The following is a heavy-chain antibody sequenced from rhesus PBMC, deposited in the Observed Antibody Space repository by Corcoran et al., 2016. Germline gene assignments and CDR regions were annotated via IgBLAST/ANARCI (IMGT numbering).Heavy chain of an antibody. CDR3: AGGHSYTWLY. V-gene: IGHV4-80*01. CDR1: GDSFRSYW. J-gene: IGHJ4*01. D-gene: IGHD5-12*01. CDR2: IKVTSRHT. Sequence: QVQLQESGPGLVKPSETLSLTCAVSGDSFRSYWRTWIRQPPGKAREWLGEIKVTSRHTNSNPSLQSRLTISRDASKTQFSLSLSSVTAADMAVYYCAGGHSYTWLYWGQGVLVIVSS.